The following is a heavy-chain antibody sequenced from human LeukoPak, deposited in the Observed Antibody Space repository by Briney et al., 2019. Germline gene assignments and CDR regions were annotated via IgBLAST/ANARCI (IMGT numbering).Heavy chain of an antibody. CDR1: GGSISSGGYY. Sequence: SETLSLTCTVSGGSISSGGYYWSWIRQHPGKGLEWNGYIYYSGSTYYNPFLKSRVTISVDTSKNQFSLKLSSVTAADTAVYYCAGGHFCSGGSCYSDAFDIWGQGTMVTVSS. CDR3: AGGHFCSGGSCYSDAFDI. CDR2: IYYSGST. D-gene: IGHD2-15*01. J-gene: IGHJ3*02. V-gene: IGHV4-31*03.